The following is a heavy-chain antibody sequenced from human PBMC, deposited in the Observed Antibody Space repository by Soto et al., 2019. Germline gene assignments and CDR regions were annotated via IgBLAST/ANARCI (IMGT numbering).Heavy chain of an antibody. CDR3: AAVHSTSRSFDY. Sequence: GGSLRLSCAASGFTFSMSAMSWVRQAPGKGLEWVSTTGLNGRTTYYADSVKGRFTVSRDNSKNTLHLQMNSLRAEDTAVYYCAAVHSTSRSFDYWGQGTLVTVSS. D-gene: IGHD2-2*01. V-gene: IGHV3-23*01. CDR1: GFTFSMSA. CDR2: TGLNGRTT. J-gene: IGHJ4*02.